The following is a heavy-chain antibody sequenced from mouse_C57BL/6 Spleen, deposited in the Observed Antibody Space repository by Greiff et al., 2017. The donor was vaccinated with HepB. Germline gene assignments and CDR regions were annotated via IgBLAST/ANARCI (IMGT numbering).Heavy chain of an antibody. CDR2: IDPSDSYT. Sequence: QVQLQQPGAELVMPGASVKLSCKASGYTFTSYWMHWVKQRPGQGLEWIGEIDPSDSYTNYNQKFKGKSTLTVDKSSSTAYMQLSSLTSEDSAVYYCARRGRGAMDHWGQGTSVTVSS. CDR1: GYTFTSYW. J-gene: IGHJ4*01. CDR3: ARRGRGAMDH. V-gene: IGHV1-69*01. D-gene: IGHD3-3*01.